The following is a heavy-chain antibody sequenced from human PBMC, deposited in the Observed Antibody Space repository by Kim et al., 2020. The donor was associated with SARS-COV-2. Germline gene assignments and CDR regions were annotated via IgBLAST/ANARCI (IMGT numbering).Heavy chain of an antibody. J-gene: IGHJ3*02. Sequence: SETLSLTCAVSGGSISSSNWWSWVRQPPGKGLEWIGEIYHSGSTNYNPSLKSRVTISVDKSKNQFSLKLSSVTAADTAVYYCARVRGPIHRIQLWLRNAFDIWGQGTMVTVSS. D-gene: IGHD5-18*01. CDR2: IYHSGST. CDR3: ARVRGPIHRIQLWLRNAFDI. CDR1: GGSISSSNW. V-gene: IGHV4-4*02.